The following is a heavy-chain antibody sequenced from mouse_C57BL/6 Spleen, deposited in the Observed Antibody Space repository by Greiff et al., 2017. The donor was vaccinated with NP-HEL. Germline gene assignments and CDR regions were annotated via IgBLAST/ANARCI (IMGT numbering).Heavy chain of an antibody. Sequence: VQLQQSGAELARPGASVKLSCKASGYTFTSYWITWVKQRPGQGLEWIGDIYPGSGSTNYNEKFKSKATLTVDTSSSTAYMQLSSLTSEDSAVYYCARGETAQVWFAYWGQGTLVTVSA. CDR3: ARGETAQVWFAY. J-gene: IGHJ3*01. CDR2: IYPGSGST. D-gene: IGHD3-2*02. CDR1: GYTFTSYW. V-gene: IGHV1-55*01.